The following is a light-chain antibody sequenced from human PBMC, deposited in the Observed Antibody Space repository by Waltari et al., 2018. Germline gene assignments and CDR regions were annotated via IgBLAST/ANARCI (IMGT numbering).Light chain of an antibody. CDR3: QQYNNWPPQCS. CDR2: GTA. CDR1: QNVHGN. V-gene: IGKV3-15*01. J-gene: IGKJ2*02. Sequence: EIVMTQSPAILSVSPGETVILSCRASQNVHGNLAWYQQKPGQAPRLLIYGTAVRAPGVPDRFSGSGSGTECTLAISSLQSEDFAHYYCQQYNNWPPQCSFGQGTKLEI.